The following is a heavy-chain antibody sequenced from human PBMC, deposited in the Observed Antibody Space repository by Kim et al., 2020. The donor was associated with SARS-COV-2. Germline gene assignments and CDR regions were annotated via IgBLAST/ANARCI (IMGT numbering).Heavy chain of an antibody. J-gene: IGHJ4*02. D-gene: IGHD5-18*01. CDR2: INHSGST. CDR3: ARRLKDTAMVSGVDY. CDR1: GGSFSGYY. Sequence: SETLSLTCAVYGGSFSGYYWSWIRQPPGKGLEWIGEINHSGSTNYNPSLKSRVTISVDTSKNQFSLKLSSVTAADTAVYYCARRLKDTAMVSGVDYWGQGTLVTVSS. V-gene: IGHV4-34*01.